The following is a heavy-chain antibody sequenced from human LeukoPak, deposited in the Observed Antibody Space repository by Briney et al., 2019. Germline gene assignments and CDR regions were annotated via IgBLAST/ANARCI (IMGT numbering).Heavy chain of an antibody. J-gene: IGHJ3*02. Sequence: GRSLRLSCAASGFTFDDYAMHWVRQAPGKGLEWVSGISWNSGSIGYADSVKGRFTISRDNAKNSLYLQMNSLRAEDMALYYCAKALKYYYDSSGYYSDAFDIWGQGTMVTASS. V-gene: IGHV3-9*03. CDR3: AKALKYYYDSSGYYSDAFDI. D-gene: IGHD3-22*01. CDR1: GFTFDDYA. CDR2: ISWNSGSI.